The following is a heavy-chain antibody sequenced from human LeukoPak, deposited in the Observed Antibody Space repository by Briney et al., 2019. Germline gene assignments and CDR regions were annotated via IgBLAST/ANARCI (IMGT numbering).Heavy chain of an antibody. CDR1: GGSISSGGYY. CDR2: IYDSGST. V-gene: IGHV4-30-4*08. Sequence: SETLSLTCTVSGGSISSGGYYWSWIRQHPGKGLEWIGYIYDSGSTYYNPSLKSRITISVDTSENRFSLKLSSVTATDTAVYYCARDCSGGSCYGAFDIWGQGTMVTVSS. J-gene: IGHJ3*02. CDR3: ARDCSGGSCYGAFDI. D-gene: IGHD2-15*01.